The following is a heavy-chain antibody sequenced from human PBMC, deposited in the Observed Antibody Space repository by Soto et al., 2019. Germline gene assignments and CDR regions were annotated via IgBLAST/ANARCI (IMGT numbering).Heavy chain of an antibody. V-gene: IGHV4-39*01. D-gene: IGHD3-9*01. CDR2: IYYRGNA. CDR3: ARLEGLATISYYFDF. J-gene: IGHJ4*02. Sequence: PSEILSLTCSVSDDSINSDKYYWGWIHQPPGKGLEWIGSIYYRGNAYHNPSLQTRVTISLDKSRSQFSLKLNSVTAADSAVYFCARLEGLATISYYFDFWGPGALVTVSS. CDR1: DDSINSDKYY.